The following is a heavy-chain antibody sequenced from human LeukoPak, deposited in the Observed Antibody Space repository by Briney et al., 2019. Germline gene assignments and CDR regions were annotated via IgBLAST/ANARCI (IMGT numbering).Heavy chain of an antibody. V-gene: IGHV4-59*01. D-gene: IGHD6-19*01. CDR1: GGSISSYY. CDR2: IYYSGST. CDR3: ASGASGWYNWFAP. J-gene: IGHJ5*02. Sequence: SETLSLTCTVSGGSISSYYWSWIRQPPGKGLEWIGYIYYSGSTTYNPSPQSRVTISIDTSKNQFSLKLSSVTAADTAVYYCASGASGWYNWFAPWGQGTLVTVSS.